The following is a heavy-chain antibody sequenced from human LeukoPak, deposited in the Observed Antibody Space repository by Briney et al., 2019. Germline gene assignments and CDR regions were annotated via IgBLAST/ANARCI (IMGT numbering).Heavy chain of an antibody. J-gene: IGHJ4*02. CDR1: GFTFSSHW. V-gene: IGHV3-7*01. Sequence: GGSLRLSCAASGFTFSSHWMSWVRQAPGKGLEWVANIKQDGSEKYYVDSVKGRFTISRDNAKNSLYLQMNSLRAEDTAVYYCARADNSGYDYAPDYWGQGTLVTVSS. CDR3: ARADNSGYDYAPDY. CDR2: IKQDGSEK. D-gene: IGHD5-12*01.